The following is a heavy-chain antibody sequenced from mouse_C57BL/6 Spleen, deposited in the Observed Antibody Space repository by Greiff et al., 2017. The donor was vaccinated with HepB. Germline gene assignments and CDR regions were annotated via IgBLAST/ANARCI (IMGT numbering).Heavy chain of an antibody. J-gene: IGHJ4*01. Sequence: QVQLQQPGAELVKPGASVKVSCKVSGYTFTSYWMHWVKQRPGQGLEWIGRIHPSDSDTNYNQKFKGKATLTVDKSSSTAYMQLSSLTSEDSAVYYCAIEGGTAQATFAMDYWGQGTSVTVSS. CDR2: IHPSDSDT. V-gene: IGHV1-74*01. D-gene: IGHD3-2*02. CDR1: GYTFTSYW. CDR3: AIEGGTAQATFAMDY.